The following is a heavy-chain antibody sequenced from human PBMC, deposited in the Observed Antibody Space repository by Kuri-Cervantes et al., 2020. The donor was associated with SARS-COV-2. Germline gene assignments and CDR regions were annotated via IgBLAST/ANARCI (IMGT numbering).Heavy chain of an antibody. Sequence: SETLSLTCAVYGGSFSGYYWSWIRQPPGKGLERIGEINHSGSTNYNPSLKSRVTISVDTSKNQFSLKLSSVTAADTAVYYCARDKRSYYYYMDVWGKGTTVTVSS. J-gene: IGHJ6*03. CDR3: ARDKRSYYYYMDV. D-gene: IGHD3-16*01. V-gene: IGHV4-34*01. CDR1: GGSFSGYY. CDR2: INHSGST.